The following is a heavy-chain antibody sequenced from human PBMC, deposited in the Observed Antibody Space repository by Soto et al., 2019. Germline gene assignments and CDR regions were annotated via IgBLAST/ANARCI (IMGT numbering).Heavy chain of an antibody. CDR2: ISYDGSNK. CDR3: AVYNEPGWFGELFPGGLETLDY. V-gene: IGHV3-30*03. D-gene: IGHD3-10*01. CDR1: GFTFSSYG. J-gene: IGHJ4*02. Sequence: PGGSLRLSCAASGFTFSSYGMHWVRQAPGKGLEWVAVISYDGSNKYYADSVKGRFTISRDNSKNTLYLQMNSLRAEDTAVYYCAVYNEPGWFGELFPGGLETLDYWGQGTLVTVSS.